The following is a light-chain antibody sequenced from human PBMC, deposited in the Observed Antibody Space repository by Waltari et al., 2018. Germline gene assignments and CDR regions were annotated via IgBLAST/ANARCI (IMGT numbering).Light chain of an antibody. CDR3: QQRRNWPPKYT. J-gene: IGKJ2*01. V-gene: IGKV3-11*01. Sequence: EIVLTQSPATLSLSPGERATLSCRASQSVSSYLAWYQQKPGQAPRLLIYEASNRATGIPARFSGSGSGTDFTLTISSLEPEDFAVYYCQQRRNWPPKYTFGQGTKLEIK. CDR1: QSVSSY. CDR2: EAS.